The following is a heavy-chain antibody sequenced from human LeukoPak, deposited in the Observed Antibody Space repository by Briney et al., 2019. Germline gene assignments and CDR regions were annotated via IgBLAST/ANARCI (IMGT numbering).Heavy chain of an antibody. V-gene: IGHV4-61*02. J-gene: IGHJ3*02. CDR3: ARDSLGYSSLFDI. CDR1: GGSISSGSYY. D-gene: IGHD6-13*01. Sequence: PSQTLSLTCTVSGGSISSGSYYWSWIRQPAGKGLEWIGRIYTSGSTNYNPSLKSRVTISVDTSKNQFSLKLSSVTAADTAVYYCARDSLGYSSLFDIWGQGTMVTVSS. CDR2: IYTSGST.